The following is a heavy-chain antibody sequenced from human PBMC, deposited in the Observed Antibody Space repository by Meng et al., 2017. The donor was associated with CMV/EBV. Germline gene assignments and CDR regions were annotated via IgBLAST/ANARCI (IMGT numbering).Heavy chain of an antibody. D-gene: IGHD1-26*01. Sequence: GESLKISCAASGFTFSSYSMNWVRQAPGKGLEWVAFIRYDGSNKYYADSVKGRFTISRDNSKNTLYLQMNSLRAEDTAVYYCAKDRLWELPGRNYYGMDVWGQGTTVTVSS. J-gene: IGHJ6*02. CDR3: AKDRLWELPGRNYYGMDV. V-gene: IGHV3-30*02. CDR1: GFTFSSYS. CDR2: IRYDGSNK.